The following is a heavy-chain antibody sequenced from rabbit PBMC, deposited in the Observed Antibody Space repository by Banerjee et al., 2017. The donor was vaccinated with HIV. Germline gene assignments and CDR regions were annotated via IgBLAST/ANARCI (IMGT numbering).Heavy chain of an antibody. CDR1: GVSLNDKDV. CDR3: ARGGGDGGAGSDL. V-gene: IGHV1S45*01. Sequence: QEQLEESGGGLVKPEGSLTLTCKASGVSLNDKDVMCWVRQAPGKGLEWIACINIVTGKSVCANWAKGRFTISKTSSTTVTLQMTSLTAADTATNFCARGGGDGGAGSDLWGQGTLVTVS. D-gene: IGHD4-2*01. CDR2: INIVTGKS. J-gene: IGHJ3*01.